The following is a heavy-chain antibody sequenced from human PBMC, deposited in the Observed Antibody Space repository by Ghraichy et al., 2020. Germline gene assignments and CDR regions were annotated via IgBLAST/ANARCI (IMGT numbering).Heavy chain of an antibody. D-gene: IGHD3-10*01. Sequence: SVTVSCKASGGTFSSYAISWVRQAPGQGLEWMGGIIPIFGTANYAQKFQGRVTITADESTSTAYLELSSLKSEDTAVYDCARGQKITMVRGVIPLYYYYYGMDVWGQGTTVTVSS. CDR1: GGTFSSYA. V-gene: IGHV1-69*13. J-gene: IGHJ6*02. CDR2: IIPIFGTA. CDR3: ARGQKITMVRGVIPLYYYYYGMDV.